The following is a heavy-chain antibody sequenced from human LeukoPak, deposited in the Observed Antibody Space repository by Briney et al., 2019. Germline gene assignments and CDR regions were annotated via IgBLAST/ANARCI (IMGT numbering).Heavy chain of an antibody. CDR1: GYTFTSYD. J-gene: IGHJ4*02. CDR3: ARKWTSGDYADY. CDR2: MSPNSGNT. V-gene: IGHV1-8*01. Sequence: ASVKVSCKASGYTFTSYDINWVRQATGQGLEWMGWMSPNSGNTGYAQKFQGRVTMTRNTSISTAYMALSSLRSEDTAVYYCARKWTSGDYADYWGQGTLVTESS. D-gene: IGHD1-26*01.